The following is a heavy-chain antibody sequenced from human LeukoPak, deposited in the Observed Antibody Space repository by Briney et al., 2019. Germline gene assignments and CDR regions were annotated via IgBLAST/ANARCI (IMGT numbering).Heavy chain of an antibody. J-gene: IGHJ4*02. CDR3: ARVSVVTKDFDY. D-gene: IGHD2-21*02. CDR1: GGSITSSTYY. CDR2: IYYSGST. V-gene: IGHV4-39*01. Sequence: SDTLSLTCTVSGGSITSSTYYWGWIRQPPGKGLEWIGSIYYSGSTYYNPSLKSRVTISVDTSKNQFSLKLSSVTAADTAVYYCARVSVVTKDFDYWGQGTLVTVSS.